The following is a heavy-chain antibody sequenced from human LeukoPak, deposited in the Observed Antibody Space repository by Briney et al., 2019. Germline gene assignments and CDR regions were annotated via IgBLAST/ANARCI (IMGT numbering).Heavy chain of an antibody. V-gene: IGHV3-23*01. CDR3: AKPSSSWYILAWFDP. CDR2: ISGSGGST. J-gene: IGHJ5*02. CDR1: GFTFSSYA. Sequence: GRSLRLSCAASGFTFSSYAMSWVRQAPGKGLEWVSAISGSGGSTYYADSVKGRFTISRDNSKNTLYLQMNSLRAEDTAVYYCAKPSSSWYILAWFDPWGQGTLVAVSS. D-gene: IGHD6-13*01.